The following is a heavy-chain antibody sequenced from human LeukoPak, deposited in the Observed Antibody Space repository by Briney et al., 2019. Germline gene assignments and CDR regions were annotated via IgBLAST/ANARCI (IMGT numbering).Heavy chain of an antibody. CDR2: ISGSGGST. CDR3: AKGAIFGVVINFDY. D-gene: IGHD3-3*01. CDR1: GFTFSSYA. Sequence: GGSLRLSCAASGFTFSSYAMSGVRQAPGRGVEGGSAISGSGGSTYYADSVKGRFTISIDNSKNPLYLQMNSLRADDTAVYYCAKGAIFGVVINFDYWGQGTLVTVSS. J-gene: IGHJ4*02. V-gene: IGHV3-23*01.